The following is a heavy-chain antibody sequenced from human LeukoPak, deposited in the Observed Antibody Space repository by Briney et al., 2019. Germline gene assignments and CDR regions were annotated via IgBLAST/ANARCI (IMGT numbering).Heavy chain of an antibody. V-gene: IGHV1-2*02. J-gene: IGHJ6*02. CDR1: GYTFTGYY. Sequence: GASVKVSCKASGYTFTGYYMHWVRQAPGQGLEWMGWINPNSGGTNYAQKFQGRVTMTRDTSISTAYMELSRLRSDDTAVYYCASKYSGYDYGTPYYYYGMDVWGQGTTVTVS. D-gene: IGHD5-12*01. CDR3: ASKYSGYDYGTPYYYYGMDV. CDR2: INPNSGGT.